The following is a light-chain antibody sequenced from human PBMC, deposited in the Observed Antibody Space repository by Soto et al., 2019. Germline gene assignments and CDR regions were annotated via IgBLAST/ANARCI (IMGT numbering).Light chain of an antibody. V-gene: IGLV2-14*01. CDR1: TRVIAGYNY. Sequence: QSVLTQPASVSRSLGQSITISCTGTTRVIAGYNYISWYQQLPGKAPKLMIYQVTIRPSGISNRFSGSKSGNTASLTISGLQAEDEADYYCTSFSSSTSLYVFGTGTKVTVL. J-gene: IGLJ1*01. CDR3: TSFSSSTSLYV. CDR2: QVT.